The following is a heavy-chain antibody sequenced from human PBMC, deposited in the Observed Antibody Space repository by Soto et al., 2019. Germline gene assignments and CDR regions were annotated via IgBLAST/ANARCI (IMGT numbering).Heavy chain of an antibody. J-gene: IGHJ6*02. V-gene: IGHV3-9*01. D-gene: IGHD3-3*01. Sequence: SLRLSCAASGFNFDGYAMHWVRQAPGRGLEWVSGISWNSGSIAYADSVKGRFTISRDNAKNSLFLQMNSLRAEDTALYFCAKDLTFTISEDGMHVWGQGTTVTVSS. CDR3: AKDLTFTISEDGMHV. CDR2: ISWNSGSI. CDR1: GFNFDGYA.